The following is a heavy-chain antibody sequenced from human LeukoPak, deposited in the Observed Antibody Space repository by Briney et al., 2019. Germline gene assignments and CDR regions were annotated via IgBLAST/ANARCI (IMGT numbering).Heavy chain of an antibody. V-gene: IGHV1-69*13. Sequence: APVKVSCKASGGTFSSYAISWVRQAPGQGLEWMGGIIPIFGTANYAQKFQGRVTITADESTSTAYMELSSLRSEDTAVYYCARGGLGYCSSTSCYENYYYGMDAWGKGTTVTVSS. CDR2: IIPIFGTA. D-gene: IGHD2-2*01. CDR1: GGTFSSYA. J-gene: IGHJ6*04. CDR3: ARGGLGYCSSTSCYENYYYGMDA.